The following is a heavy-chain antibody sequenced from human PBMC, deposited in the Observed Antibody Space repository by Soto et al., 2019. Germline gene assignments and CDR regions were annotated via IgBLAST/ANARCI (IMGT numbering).Heavy chain of an antibody. J-gene: IGHJ6*02. D-gene: IGHD6-13*01. CDR1: GDSVSSNSAA. CDR2: TYYRSKWYN. CDR3: ARAEQQLVPGYYGMDV. Sequence: SQTLSLTCAISGDSVSSNSAAWNWIRQSPSRGLEWLGRTYYRSKWYNDYAVSVKSRITINPDTSKNQFSRQLNSVTPEDTAVYYCARAEQQLVPGYYGMDVWGQGTTVTVSS. V-gene: IGHV6-1*01.